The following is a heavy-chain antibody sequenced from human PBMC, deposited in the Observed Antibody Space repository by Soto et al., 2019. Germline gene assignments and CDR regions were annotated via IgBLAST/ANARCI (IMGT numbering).Heavy chain of an antibody. CDR1: GYTFTSYG. D-gene: IGHD2-15*01. CDR2: ISAYNGNT. Sequence: ASVKVSCKASGYTFTSYGISWVRQAPGQGLEWMGWISAYNGNTNYAQKLQGRVTMTTDTSTSTAYMELRSLRSDDTAVYYCARGRTVVVAADYFDYWGQGTLVTVS. CDR3: ARGRTVVVAADYFDY. J-gene: IGHJ4*02. V-gene: IGHV1-18*01.